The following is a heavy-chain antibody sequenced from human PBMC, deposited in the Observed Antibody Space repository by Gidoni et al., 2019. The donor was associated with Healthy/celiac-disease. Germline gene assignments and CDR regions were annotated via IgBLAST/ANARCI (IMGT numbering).Heavy chain of an antibody. D-gene: IGHD3-3*01. Sequence: EVQLVESGGGLVQPGGSLRLSCAASGFTFSDHYMDWGRQAPGKGLEWVGRTRTQANSYTTEYAASVKGRFTISRDDSKNSLYLQTNSLKTEDTAVYYCAREVYDFWSGYPWDYGMDVWGQGTTVTVSS. J-gene: IGHJ6*02. CDR1: GFTFSDHY. CDR3: AREVYDFWSGYPWDYGMDV. V-gene: IGHV3-72*01. CDR2: TRTQANSYTT.